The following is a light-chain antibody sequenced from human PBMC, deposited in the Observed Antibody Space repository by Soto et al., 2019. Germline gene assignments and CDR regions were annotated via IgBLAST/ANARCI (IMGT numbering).Light chain of an antibody. CDR3: KQNHNPLT. J-gene: IGKJ4*01. V-gene: IGKV3D-15*01. Sequence: ETMLAQSPATLSASPGERVTLSCRASQRVTYNLAWYQQKPGRAPRLLIYGASTRATGIPAMFSGGSARTEFTPTITLQPSEDAADYCCKQNHNPLTFGEGTKVDIK. CDR1: QRVTYN. CDR2: GAS.